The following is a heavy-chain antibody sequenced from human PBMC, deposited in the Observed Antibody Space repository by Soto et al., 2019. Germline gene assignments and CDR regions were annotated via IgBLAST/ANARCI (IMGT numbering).Heavy chain of an antibody. J-gene: IGHJ6*02. CDR1: GGTFSSYA. Sequence: ASVKVSCKASGGTFSSYAISWVRQAPGQGLEWMGGIIPIFGTANYAQKFQGRVTITADESTSTAYMELSSLRSEDTAVYYCARDQDIVVVPAAMHYYYGMDVWGQGTTVTVSS. V-gene: IGHV1-69*13. CDR3: ARDQDIVVVPAAMHYYYGMDV. D-gene: IGHD2-2*01. CDR2: IIPIFGTA.